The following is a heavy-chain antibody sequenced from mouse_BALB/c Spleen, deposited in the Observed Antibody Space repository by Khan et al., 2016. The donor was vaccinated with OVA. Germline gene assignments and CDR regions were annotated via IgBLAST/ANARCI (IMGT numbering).Heavy chain of an antibody. CDR1: GYTFNNYT. CDR2: INPSSGYT. Sequence: VQLQQSGAELARPGASVKMSCKASGYTFNNYTMHWVKQRPGQGLEWIGYINPSSGYTNYNQNFNDKATLTTDRSSSTAYMQLSSLTSDDSAVYYCARIPIPPDYCDYWGQGTTLTVSS. V-gene: IGHV1-4*01. J-gene: IGHJ2*01. CDR3: ARIPIPPDYCDY.